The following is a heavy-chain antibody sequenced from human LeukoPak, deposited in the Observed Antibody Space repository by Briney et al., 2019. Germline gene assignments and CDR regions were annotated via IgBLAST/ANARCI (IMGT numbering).Heavy chain of an antibody. CDR3: ARGSYYGSGSYRDFDY. CDR2: INPNSGGT. CDR1: GYTLTGYY. D-gene: IGHD3-10*01. V-gene: IGHV1-2*02. Sequence: ASVKVSCKASGYTLTGYYMHWVRQAPGQGLECMGWINPNSGGTNYAQKFQGRVTMTRDTSISTAYMELSRLRSDDTAVYYCARGSYYGSGSYRDFDYWGQGTLVTVSS. J-gene: IGHJ4*02.